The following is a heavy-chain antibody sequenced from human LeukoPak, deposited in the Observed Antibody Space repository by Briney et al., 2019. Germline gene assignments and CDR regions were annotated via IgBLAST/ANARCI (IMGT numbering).Heavy chain of an antibody. CDR1: GDTFSRYA. V-gene: IGHV1-69*13. Sequence: ASVKVSCKASGDTFSRYAISWVRQAPGQGLEWMGGIIPIFGTANYAQKFQGRVTITADESTSTAYMELSSLRSEDTAVYYCTREATGYSWFDPWGQGTLVTVSS. CDR2: IIPIFGTA. CDR3: TREATGYSWFDP. J-gene: IGHJ5*02. D-gene: IGHD3-9*01.